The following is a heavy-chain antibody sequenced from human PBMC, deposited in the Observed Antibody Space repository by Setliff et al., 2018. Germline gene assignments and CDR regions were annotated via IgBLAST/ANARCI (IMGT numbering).Heavy chain of an antibody. CDR2: IYYSGST. CDR1: GGSISSYY. CDR3: ARVGVLWFGELLGAFDI. V-gene: IGHV4-39*07. D-gene: IGHD3-10*01. J-gene: IGHJ3*02. Sequence: SETLSLTCTVSGGSISSYYWGWVRQPPGKGLEWIGSIYYSGSTYYNPSLKSRVTISVDTSKNQFSLKLSSVTAADTAVYYCARVGVLWFGELLGAFDIWGQGTMVTVSS.